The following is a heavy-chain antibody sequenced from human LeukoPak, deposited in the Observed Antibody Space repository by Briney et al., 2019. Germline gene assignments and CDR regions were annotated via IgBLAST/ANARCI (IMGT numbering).Heavy chain of an antibody. CDR2: ISGSGGST. D-gene: IGHD6-13*01. CDR1: GFTFSSYA. J-gene: IGHJ6*03. CDR3: AKVDSNEYYYMDV. V-gene: IGHV3-23*01. Sequence: GGSLRLSCAASGFTFSSYAMSWVRQAPGKGLEWVSAISGSGGSTYYADSVKGRFTISRGNSKNTLYLQMNSLRAEDTAVYYCAKVDSNEYYYMDVWGKGTTVTVSS.